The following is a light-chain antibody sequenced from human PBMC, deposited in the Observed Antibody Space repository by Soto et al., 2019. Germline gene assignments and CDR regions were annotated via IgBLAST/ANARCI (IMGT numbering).Light chain of an antibody. V-gene: IGLV2-14*01. CDR3: SSSTGTSSPYV. CDR1: SSDIGAYNY. CDR2: EVS. J-gene: IGLJ1*01. Sequence: QSALTQSASVSGSPGQSITISCTGTSSDIGAYNYVSWYQQHPGKAPKLMIYEVSNRPSGVSNRFSGSKSGNTASLTISGFQDEAEADYYCSSSTGTSSPYVFGTGTKLTVL.